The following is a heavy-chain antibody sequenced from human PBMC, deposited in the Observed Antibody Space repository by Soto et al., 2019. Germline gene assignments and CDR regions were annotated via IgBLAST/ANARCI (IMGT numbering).Heavy chain of an antibody. D-gene: IGHD4-17*01. CDR3: GVGGDYGDFGYFDP. V-gene: IGHV1-18*04. CDR1: GYTFSSRG. CDR2: ISCYNGDT. J-gene: IGHJ4*02. Sequence: QVQMVQSGTEVKEPGASVKVSCKASGYTFSSRGISWVRQAPGQGLEWLGWISCYNGDTFYAQKVQDRVTMTPDRSKSTAVLDLKDLRSGDTAVDYCGVGGDYGDFGYFDPWGQGTLVTVSS.